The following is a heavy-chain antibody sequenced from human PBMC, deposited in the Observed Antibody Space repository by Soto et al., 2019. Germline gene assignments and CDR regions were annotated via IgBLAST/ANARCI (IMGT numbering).Heavy chain of an antibody. J-gene: IGHJ4*02. V-gene: IGHV4-4*07. CDR1: GCSFDDFY. Sequence: WGSLRLSCTGSGCSFDDFYISFCRQSPLKWLEWVVRIFSSGSTSFNPSLESRVAMSVDTSKNHFSLNLSSVTAADMAVYYCAREGSYSAYNFAHGIQLWSFDFWGQGALVTVSS. D-gene: IGHD5-12*01. CDR2: IFSSGST. CDR3: AREGSYSAYNFAHGIQLWSFDF.